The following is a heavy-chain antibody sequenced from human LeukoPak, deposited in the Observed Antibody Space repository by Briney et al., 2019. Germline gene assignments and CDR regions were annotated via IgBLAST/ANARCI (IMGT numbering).Heavy chain of an antibody. D-gene: IGHD6-13*01. CDR1: GFTFHDHT. CDR2: ITWDGDVT. V-gene: IGHV3-43*01. Sequence: GGSLRLSCAASGFTFHDHTMHWVRHTAGKGLEWLSLITWDGDVTYYADSVKGRFTISRDNSKNSLYLQMHSLRPEDTALYYCTKDPAYSSSWYGYFDYWGQGTLVTVSS. J-gene: IGHJ4*02. CDR3: TKDPAYSSSWYGYFDY.